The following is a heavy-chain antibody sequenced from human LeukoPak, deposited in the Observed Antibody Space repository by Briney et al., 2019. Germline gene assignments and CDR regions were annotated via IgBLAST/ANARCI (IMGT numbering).Heavy chain of an antibody. D-gene: IGHD3-3*01. V-gene: IGHV4-59*01. CDR3: ARSFYYDFWSGYYSMTVGAFDI. CDR1: GGSISSYY. J-gene: IGHJ3*02. CDR2: IYCSGST. Sequence: KPSETLSLTCTVSGGSISSYYWSWIRQPPGKGLEWIGYIYCSGSTNYNPSLKSRVTISVDTSKNQFSLKLSSVTAADTAVYYCARSFYYDFWSGYYSMTVGAFDIWGQGTMVTVSS.